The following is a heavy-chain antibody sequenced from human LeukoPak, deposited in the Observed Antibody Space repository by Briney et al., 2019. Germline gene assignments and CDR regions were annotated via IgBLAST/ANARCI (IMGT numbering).Heavy chain of an antibody. Sequence: SETLSLTCAVYGGSFSGYYWSWIRQPPGKGLEWIGEINHSGSTNYNPSLKSRVTISVDTSKNQFSLKLSSVTAADTAVYYCASEGNYGDYGNFDYWGRGTLVTVSS. V-gene: IGHV4-34*01. CDR1: GGSFSGYY. D-gene: IGHD4-17*01. J-gene: IGHJ4*02. CDR2: INHSGST. CDR3: ASEGNYGDYGNFDY.